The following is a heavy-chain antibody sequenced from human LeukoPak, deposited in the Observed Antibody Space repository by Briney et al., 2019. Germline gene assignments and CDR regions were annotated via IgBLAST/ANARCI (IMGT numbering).Heavy chain of an antibody. V-gene: IGHV3-21*01. CDR3: ARVVMRRGSDFDY. CDR2: ISSSSSYI. J-gene: IGHJ4*02. CDR1: GFTFGSYS. D-gene: IGHD3-10*01. Sequence: GGSLRLSCAASGFTFGSYSMNWVRQAPGKGLEWVSSISSSSSYIYYADSVKGRFTISRDNAKNSLYLQMNSLRAEDTAVYYCARVVMRRGSDFDYWGQGTLVTVSS.